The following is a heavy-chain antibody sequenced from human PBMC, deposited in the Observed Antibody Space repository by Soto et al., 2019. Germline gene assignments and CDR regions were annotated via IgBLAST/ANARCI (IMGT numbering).Heavy chain of an antibody. V-gene: IGHV1-8*01. J-gene: IGHJ6*02. Sequence: QVQLVXXXXEVKKPGASVKVSCKASGYXXXXXDINWVRQAXXXXXXXXXXXXXXXXNTXYAQKFQGRVTMTRNTSISTSYRELSSLRSEDTAVYYCARGRYCISTSCLSARFRYHYYGKDVWGQGTTVTVSS. CDR3: ARGRYCISTSCLSARFRYHYYGKDV. CDR2: XXXXXXNT. CDR1: GYXXXXXD. D-gene: IGHD2-2*01.